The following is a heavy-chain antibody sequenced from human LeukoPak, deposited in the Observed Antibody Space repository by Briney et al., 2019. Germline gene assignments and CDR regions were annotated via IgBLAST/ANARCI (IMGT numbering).Heavy chain of an antibody. V-gene: IGHV5-51*01. Sequence: GESLKISCKGSGYSFTSYWIGWVRQMPGKGLEWIGIIYPGDSDTRHSPSFQGQVTISADKSISTAYLQWSSLKASDTAMYYCARHPMVRGVIPYFDYWGQGTLVTVSS. CDR1: GYSFTSYW. CDR3: ARHPMVRGVIPYFDY. J-gene: IGHJ4*02. D-gene: IGHD3-10*01. CDR2: IYPGDSDT.